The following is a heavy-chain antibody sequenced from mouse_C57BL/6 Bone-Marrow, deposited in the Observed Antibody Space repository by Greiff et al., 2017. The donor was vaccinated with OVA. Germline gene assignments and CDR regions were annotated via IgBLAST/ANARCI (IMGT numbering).Heavy chain of an antibody. CDR3: ARGGLRRNFDV. Sequence: QVQLKQPGAELVRPGSSVKLSCKASGYTFTSYWMHWVKQRPIQGLEWIGNIDPSDSETHYNQKFKDKATLTVDKSSSTAYMQLSSLTSEDSAVYYCARGGLRRNFDVWGTGTTVTVSS. J-gene: IGHJ1*03. D-gene: IGHD2-4*01. V-gene: IGHV1-52*01. CDR1: GYTFTSYW. CDR2: IDPSDSET.